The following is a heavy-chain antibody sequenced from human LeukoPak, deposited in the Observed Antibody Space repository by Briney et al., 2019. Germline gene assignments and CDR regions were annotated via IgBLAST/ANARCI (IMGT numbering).Heavy chain of an antibody. D-gene: IGHD2-8*01. V-gene: IGHV1-69*01. CDR1: GGTFSIYA. CDR3: ARARYYCTNGACYTSSPYYFDY. J-gene: IGHJ4*02. CDR2: IIPIFGTA. Sequence: SVKVSCKASGGTFSIYAISWVRQAPGQGLEWMGGIIPIFGTANYAQKFQGRVTITADESTSTAYMELSSLRPEDTAVYYCARARYYCTNGACYTSSPYYFDYWGQGTLVTVSS.